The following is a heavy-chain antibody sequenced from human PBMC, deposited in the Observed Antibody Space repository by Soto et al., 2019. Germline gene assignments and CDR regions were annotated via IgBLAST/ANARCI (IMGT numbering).Heavy chain of an antibody. CDR3: ARDTGIAVAGPDYFDY. V-gene: IGHV1-3*01. CDR2: INAGNGNT. J-gene: IGHJ4*02. D-gene: IGHD6-19*01. Sequence: ASVKVSCKASGYTFTSYAMHWVRQAPGQRLEWMGWINAGNGNTKYSQKFQGRVTITRDTSASTAYMELSSLRSEDTAVYYCARDTGIAVAGPDYFDYWGQGTLVTVSS. CDR1: GYTFTSYA.